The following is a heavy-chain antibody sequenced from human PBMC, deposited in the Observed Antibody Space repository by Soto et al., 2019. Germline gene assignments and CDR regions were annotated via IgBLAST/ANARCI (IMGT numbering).Heavy chain of an antibody. J-gene: IGHJ4*02. V-gene: IGHV3-73*01. CDR1: GFTFSGSA. CDR2: MRSKGNNYAT. CDR3: AKRSSSSTFDY. D-gene: IGHD6-6*01. Sequence: PGESLKISCAASGFTFSGSAIHWVRQASGKGLEWVGRMRSKGNNYATSYAASVKGRFTISIDDSKNTAYLHMNSLGAEDTAVYYCAKRSSSSTFDYWGQGTLVTVSS.